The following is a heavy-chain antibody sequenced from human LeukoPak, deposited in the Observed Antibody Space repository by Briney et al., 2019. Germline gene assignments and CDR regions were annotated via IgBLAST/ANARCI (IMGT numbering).Heavy chain of an antibody. D-gene: IGHD2-2*01. Sequence: ASVKVSCKASGYTFTTYGIAWVRRAPGQGLEWMGWISAYNGNTNYAQKLQGRVTMTTDTSTSTAYMELRSLRSDNTAVYYCARDVVVPAPLNYWGQGTLVTVSS. V-gene: IGHV1-18*01. J-gene: IGHJ4*02. CDR2: ISAYNGNT. CDR3: ARDVVVPAPLNY. CDR1: GYTFTTYG.